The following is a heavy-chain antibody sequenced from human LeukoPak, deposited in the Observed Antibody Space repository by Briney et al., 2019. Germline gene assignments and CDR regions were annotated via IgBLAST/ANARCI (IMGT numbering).Heavy chain of an antibody. J-gene: IGHJ2*01. Sequence: PSETLSLTCTVSGGSISSSSYYWGWIRQPPGKGLEWIGSIFYSGSTYYNPSFTSRVTLSVDTSKNQFSLKVTSVTAADTAVYYCARRPRGHFDLWGRSTLVTVSS. CDR3: ARRPRGHFDL. CDR1: GGSISSSSYY. CDR2: IFYSGST. V-gene: IGHV4-39*01. D-gene: IGHD3-10*01.